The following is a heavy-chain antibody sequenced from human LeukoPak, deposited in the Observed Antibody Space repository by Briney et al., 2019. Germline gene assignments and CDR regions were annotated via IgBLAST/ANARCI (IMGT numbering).Heavy chain of an antibody. Sequence: SETLSLTCTVSGGSISSGSYYWSWIRQPAGKGLEWIGRIYTSGSTNYNPSLKSRVTISVDTSKNQFSLKLSSVTAADTAVYYCARGSRALRFGWFDPWGQGTLVTVSS. CDR3: ARGSRALRFGWFDP. J-gene: IGHJ5*02. V-gene: IGHV4-61*02. CDR2: IYTSGST. CDR1: GGSISSGSYY. D-gene: IGHD3-3*01.